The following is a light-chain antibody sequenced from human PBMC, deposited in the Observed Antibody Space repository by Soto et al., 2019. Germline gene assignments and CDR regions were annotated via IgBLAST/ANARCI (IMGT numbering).Light chain of an antibody. CDR1: SSNIGTNT. CDR2: SHN. V-gene: IGLV1-44*01. J-gene: IGLJ1*01. CDR3: GTWDSSLDGFV. Sequence: QSVLTQPPSASGTPGQSVTISCSGSSSNIGTNTVNWYQQLPGTAPKLLIYSHNQRPSGIPDRFSASKSGTSATLAITGLQTGDEAEYNCGTWDSSLDGFVFGTGTKLTVL.